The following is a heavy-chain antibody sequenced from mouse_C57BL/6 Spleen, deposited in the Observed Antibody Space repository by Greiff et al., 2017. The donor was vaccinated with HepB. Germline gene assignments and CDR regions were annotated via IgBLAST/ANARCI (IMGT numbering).Heavy chain of an antibody. D-gene: IGHD2-1*01. V-gene: IGHV14-1*01. CDR3: TILYYGNLYAMDY. CDR1: GFNIKDYY. CDR2: IDPEDGDT. Sequence: VQLKQSGAELVRPGASVKLSCTASGFNIKDYYMHWVKQRPEQGLEWIGRIDPEDGDTEYAPKFQGKATMTADTSSNTAYLQLSSLTSEDTAVYYCTILYYGNLYAMDYWGQGTSVTVSS. J-gene: IGHJ4*01.